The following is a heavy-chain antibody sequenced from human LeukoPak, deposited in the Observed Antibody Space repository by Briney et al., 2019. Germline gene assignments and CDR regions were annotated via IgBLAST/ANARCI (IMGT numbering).Heavy chain of an antibody. D-gene: IGHD2-21*02. V-gene: IGHV4-39*07. CDR3: ARYSYCGGDCYDAFDI. Sequence: SETLSLTCTVSGGSISSSSYYWDWIRQPPGKGLEWIGSIYYSGSTYYNPSLKSRVTISIDTSKNQFSLKLSSVTAADTAVYYCARYSYCGGDCYDAFDIWGQGTMVTVSS. CDR2: IYYSGST. CDR1: GGSISSSSYY. J-gene: IGHJ3*02.